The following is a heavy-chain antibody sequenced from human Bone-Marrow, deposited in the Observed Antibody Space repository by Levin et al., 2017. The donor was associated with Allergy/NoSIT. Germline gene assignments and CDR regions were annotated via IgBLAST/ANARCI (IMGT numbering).Heavy chain of an antibody. D-gene: IGHD3-16*01. J-gene: IGHJ3*02. CDR1: GFSISGHY. V-gene: IGHV3-11*01. CDR3: ARDRGVGGAFDI. Sequence: TGGSLRLSCVASGFSISGHYMTWIRQAPGKGLEWISYISFGGDTTFYADSVEGRFTISRDNARNSLYLQMSNLGAEDQAVYYCARDRGVGGAFDIWGQGTMVAVSS. CDR2: ISFGGDTT.